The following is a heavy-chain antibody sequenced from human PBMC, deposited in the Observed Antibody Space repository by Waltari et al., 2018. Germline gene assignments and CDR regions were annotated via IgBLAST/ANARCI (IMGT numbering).Heavy chain of an antibody. CDR2: INSDGSGT. D-gene: IGHD7-27*01. V-gene: IGHV3-74*01. CDR3: ASGDSHAFDL. CDR1: GSTFSSYW. Sequence: EVQLVESGGGLGQPGGSLRVSCTASGSTFSSYWMHGVRQVPGKGLVWVSRINSDGSGTSYADSAKGRFTISRDNAKNTLFLQMNSLRGEDTAVYYCASGDSHAFDLWGQGTMVTVSS. J-gene: IGHJ3*01.